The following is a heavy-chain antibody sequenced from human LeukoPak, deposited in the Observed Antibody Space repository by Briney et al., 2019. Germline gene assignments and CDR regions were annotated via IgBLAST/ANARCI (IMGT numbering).Heavy chain of an antibody. J-gene: IGHJ5*02. CDR2: IYYSGST. Sequence: PSETLSLTCTVSGGSISSSSYYWGWIRQPPGKGLEWIGSIYYSGSTYYNPSLKSRVTISVDTSKNQFPLKLSSVTAADTAVYYCARRPVSMVRGLGWFDPWGQGTLVTVSS. CDR3: ARRPVSMVRGLGWFDP. CDR1: GGSISSSSYY. V-gene: IGHV4-39*01. D-gene: IGHD3-10*01.